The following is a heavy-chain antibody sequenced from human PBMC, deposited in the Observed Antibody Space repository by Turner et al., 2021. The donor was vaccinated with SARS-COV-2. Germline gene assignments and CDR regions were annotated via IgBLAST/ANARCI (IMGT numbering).Heavy chain of an antibody. D-gene: IGHD2-2*01. Sequence: QVQLVESGGDVVQPGRSLRLSCAASGFTFSSYGMYWVRQATGKGLEWVAVIWYDGSNKYYADSVKGRFTISRDNSKNTLYLQMNSLRAEDTAVYYCAREGDCSSTNCGAMDVWGQGTTVTVSS. CDR3: AREGDCSSTNCGAMDV. CDR1: GFTFSSYG. J-gene: IGHJ6*02. V-gene: IGHV3-33*01. CDR2: IWYDGSNK.